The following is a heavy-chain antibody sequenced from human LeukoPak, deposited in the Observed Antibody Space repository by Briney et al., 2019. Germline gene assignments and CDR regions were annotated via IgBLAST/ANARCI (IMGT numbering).Heavy chain of an antibody. V-gene: IGHV4-39*07. D-gene: IGHD2-15*01. CDR3: ASGGCSGGSCYRRGLFDY. CDR1: GGSISSSSYY. Sequence: TSETLSLTCTVSGGSISSSSYYWGWIRQPPGKGLEWIGSIYYSGSTYYNPSLKSRVTISVDTSKNQFSLKLSSVTAADTAVYYCASGGCSGGSCYRRGLFDYWGQGTLVTVSS. CDR2: IYYSGST. J-gene: IGHJ4*02.